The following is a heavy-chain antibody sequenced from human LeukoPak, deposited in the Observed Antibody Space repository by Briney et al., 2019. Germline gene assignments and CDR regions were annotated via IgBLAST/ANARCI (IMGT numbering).Heavy chain of an antibody. D-gene: IGHD3-22*01. CDR3: ARHTVVANTIELGYCYYYYMDV. Sequence: GESLKISCKGSGYGFATHWIAWVRQMPGKGLEWMGIIYPYDSNTRYSPSFQGQVTFSADKSINTAYLQWSGLKASDTAMYYCARHTVVANTIELGYCYYYYMDVWGKGTTVTVSS. CDR2: IYPYDSNT. V-gene: IGHV5-51*01. J-gene: IGHJ6*03. CDR1: GYGFATHW.